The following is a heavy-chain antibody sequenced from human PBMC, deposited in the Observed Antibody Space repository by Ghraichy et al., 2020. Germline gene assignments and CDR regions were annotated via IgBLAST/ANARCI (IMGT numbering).Heavy chain of an antibody. CDR1: GDSISRYY. CDR3: ARGVWDTGNYDRSTYYANWFDS. Sequence: SETLSLTCTVSGDSISRYYWSWIRQPPGKGLEWIGFIYDGGNTNYNPSLRSRVTISVDTSKNQFSLRLTSMTAADTAVYYCARGVWDTGNYDRSTYYANWFDSWGQGTLVTVSS. D-gene: IGHD3-22*01. J-gene: IGHJ5*01. V-gene: IGHV4-59*01. CDR2: IYDGGNT.